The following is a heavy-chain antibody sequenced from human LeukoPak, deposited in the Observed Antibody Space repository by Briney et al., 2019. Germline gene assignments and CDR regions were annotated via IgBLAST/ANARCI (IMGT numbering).Heavy chain of an antibody. CDR2: IKSKTDGGTI. CDR1: GFSFSNAW. V-gene: IGHV3-15*05. J-gene: IGHJ4*02. Sequence: GGSLRLSCAASGFSFSNAWMSWVRQAPGKGLEWVGRIKSKTDGGTIDYAAPVKGRFTISRDDSKNTLFLQVNSLKIEDTAVYYCTTVTLRPVGLWGQGTLVTVSS. D-gene: IGHD3-10*01. CDR3: TTVTLRPVGL.